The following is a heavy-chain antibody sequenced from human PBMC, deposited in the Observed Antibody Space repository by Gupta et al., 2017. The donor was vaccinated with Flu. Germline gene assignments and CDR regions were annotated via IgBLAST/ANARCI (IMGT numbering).Heavy chain of an antibody. Sequence: EVQLVESGGGLVQPGGSLRLFCAASGFTVSSNYMSWVRQAPGKGLEWVSVIYSGGSTYYADSVKGRFTISRHNSKNTLYLQMNSLRAEDTAVYYCARPYKDDAFDIWGQGTMVTVSS. V-gene: IGHV3-53*04. D-gene: IGHD1-1*01. CDR2: IYSGGST. J-gene: IGHJ3*02. CDR1: GFTVSSNY. CDR3: ARPYKDDAFDI.